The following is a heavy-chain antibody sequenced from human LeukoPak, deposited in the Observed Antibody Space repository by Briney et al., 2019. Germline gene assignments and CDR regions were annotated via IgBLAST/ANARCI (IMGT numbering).Heavy chain of an antibody. CDR2: IYHSGGT. J-gene: IGHJ4*02. Sequence: SETLSLTCTVSGGSINDASWNWIRKPPGQGLEWIGYIYHSGGTNYNPSLKSRVTISLDTSKNQFSLKLSSVTAADTAVYYCARVGTYYRSLDSWGQGTLVTVSS. V-gene: IGHV4-59*01. D-gene: IGHD3-10*01. CDR3: ARVGTYYRSLDS. CDR1: GGSINDAS.